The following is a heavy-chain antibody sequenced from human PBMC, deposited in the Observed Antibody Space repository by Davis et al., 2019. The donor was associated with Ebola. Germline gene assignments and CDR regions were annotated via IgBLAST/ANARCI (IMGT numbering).Heavy chain of an antibody. Sequence: ASVKVSCKASGYTFTSYYMHWVRQAPGQGLEWMGIINPSGGSTSYAQKFQGRVTMTRDTSTSTAYMEVGTLRSDDTAVYYCARAQFPTTSDHWGQGTLVTVSS. J-gene: IGHJ4*02. CDR2: INPSGGST. V-gene: IGHV1-46*01. D-gene: IGHD1-1*01. CDR1: GYTFTSYY. CDR3: ARAQFPTTSDH.